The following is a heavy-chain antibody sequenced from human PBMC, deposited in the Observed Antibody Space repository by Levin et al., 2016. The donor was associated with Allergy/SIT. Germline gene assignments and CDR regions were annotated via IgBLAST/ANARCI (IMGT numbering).Heavy chain of an antibody. V-gene: IGHV1-46*01. Sequence: WVRQAPGQGLEWMGIINPSGGSTSYAQKFQGRVTMTRDTSTSTVYMELSSLRSEDTAVYYCARDLLPLLELSEIDAFDIWGQGTMVTVSS. J-gene: IGHJ3*02. CDR2: INPSGGST. CDR3: ARDLLPLLELSEIDAFDI. D-gene: IGHD3-10*01.